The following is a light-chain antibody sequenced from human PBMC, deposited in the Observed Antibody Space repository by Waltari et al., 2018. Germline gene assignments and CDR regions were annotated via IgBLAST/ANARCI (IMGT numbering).Light chain of an antibody. CDR1: QSVSTIF. J-gene: IGKJ4*01. CDR2: VAS. V-gene: IGKV3-20*01. Sequence: EIVLTQSPGTLSLSPGERATLSCRASQSVSTIFLAWYQQKPGQAPRLLIYVASNRVTGIQDRFSGSGSGTDFTLTISRLEPEDSAVYYCQQYDRSVSFGGGTKVEIQ. CDR3: QQYDRSVS.